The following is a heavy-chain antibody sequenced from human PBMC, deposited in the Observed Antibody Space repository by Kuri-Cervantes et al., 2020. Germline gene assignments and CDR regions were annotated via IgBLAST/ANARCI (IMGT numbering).Heavy chain of an antibody. CDR3: ARRYYDFWSGYHLYYYYYMDV. Sequence: GESLKISCAASGFTFSSYGMHWVRQAPGKGLEWVAVIWYDGSNKYYADSVKGRSTISRDNSKNTLYLQMNSLRAEDTAVYYCARRYYDFWSGYHLYYYYYMDVWGKGTTVTVSS. J-gene: IGHJ6*03. D-gene: IGHD3-3*01. V-gene: IGHV3-33*01. CDR1: GFTFSSYG. CDR2: IWYDGSNK.